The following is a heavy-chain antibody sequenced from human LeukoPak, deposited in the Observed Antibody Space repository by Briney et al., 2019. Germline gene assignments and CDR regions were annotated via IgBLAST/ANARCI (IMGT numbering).Heavy chain of an antibody. V-gene: IGHV3-23*01. D-gene: IGHD2-15*01. CDR2: ISGSGANT. CDR1: GFTFSSYA. Sequence: GGSLRLSCAASGFTFSSYAMNWVRQAPGEGLEWVSAISGSGANTYYADSVRGRFTISRDNSKNTLSLQMNTLRTDDTAVYYCAKGRALEVVAAFNYWGQGTVVTVSS. CDR3: AKGRALEVVAAFNY. J-gene: IGHJ4*02.